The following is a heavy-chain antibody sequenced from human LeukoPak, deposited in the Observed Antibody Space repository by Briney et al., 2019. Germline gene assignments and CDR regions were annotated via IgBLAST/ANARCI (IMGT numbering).Heavy chain of an antibody. V-gene: IGHV4-34*01. CDR2: INHSGST. CDR1: GGSFSGYY. D-gene: IGHD2-2*01. CDR3: ASIDIVVVPAAKNYYYGMDV. J-gene: IGHJ6*02. Sequence: SETLSLTCAVYGGSFSGYYWSWIRQPPGKGLEWIGEINHSGSTNYNPSLKSRVTISVGTSKNQSSLKLSSVTAADTAVYYCASIDIVVVPAAKNYYYGMDVWGQGTTVTVSS.